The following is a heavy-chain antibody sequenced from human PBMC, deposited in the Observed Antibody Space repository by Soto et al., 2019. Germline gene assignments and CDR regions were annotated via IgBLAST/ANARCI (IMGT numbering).Heavy chain of an antibody. V-gene: IGHV4-39*01. CDR2: IYYSGST. CDR1: GGSISSSSYY. CDR3: ARHPRVVEMSAFDI. Sequence: QLQLQESGPGLVKPSETLSLTCTVSGGSISSSSYYWGWIRQPPGKGLEWIGSIYYSGSTYYNPSLNTRVTMSVDTSKNQFSRKLSSVPASATAVYYCARHPRVVEMSAFDIWGHGTMVTVSS. J-gene: IGHJ3*02. D-gene: IGHD2-2*01.